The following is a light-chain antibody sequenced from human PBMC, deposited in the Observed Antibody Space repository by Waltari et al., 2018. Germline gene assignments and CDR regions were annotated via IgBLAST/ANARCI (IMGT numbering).Light chain of an antibody. Sequence: QAVVTQEPSLTVSPGGTVTLTCGSSTGSVTSGHYPHWLQQKPGQAPRTLILDTSNKHSWTPARFSGSLLGGKGALTRSGAQPEDEADYYCLLSYSGVQVFGGGTKLTVL. J-gene: IGLJ2*01. V-gene: IGLV7-46*01. CDR2: DTS. CDR1: TGSVTSGHY. CDR3: LLSYSGVQV.